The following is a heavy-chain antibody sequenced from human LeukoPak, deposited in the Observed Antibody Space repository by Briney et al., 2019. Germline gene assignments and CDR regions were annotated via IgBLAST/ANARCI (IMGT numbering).Heavy chain of an antibody. CDR1: GYTFTSYY. V-gene: IGHV1-46*01. Sequence: ASVKVSCKASGYTFTSYYMHWVRQAPGQGLEWMGIINPSGGSTSYAQKFQGRVTMTRDTSTSTVYMELSSLRSEDTAVYYCARGATVTPIYYYYGMDVWGQGTTVTVSS. CDR3: ARGATVTPIYYYYGMDV. D-gene: IGHD4-17*01. CDR2: INPSGGST. J-gene: IGHJ6*02.